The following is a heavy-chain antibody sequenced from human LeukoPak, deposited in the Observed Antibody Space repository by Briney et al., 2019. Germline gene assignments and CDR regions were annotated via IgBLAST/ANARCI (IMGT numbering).Heavy chain of an antibody. Sequence: SVNVSCKASGFTFTSSAVQWVRQARGQRLAWIGWIVVGSGNTNYAQKFQERVTITRDMSTSTAYMELSSLRSEDTAVYYCAADGEAHDAFDIWGQGTMVTVSS. V-gene: IGHV1-58*01. CDR3: AADGEAHDAFDI. J-gene: IGHJ3*02. CDR1: GFTFTSSA. CDR2: IVVGSGNT.